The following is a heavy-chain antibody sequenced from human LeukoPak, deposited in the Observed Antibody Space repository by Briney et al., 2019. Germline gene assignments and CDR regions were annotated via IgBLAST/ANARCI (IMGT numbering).Heavy chain of an antibody. CDR1: GFTFDDYA. J-gene: IGHJ4*02. CDR2: ISWNSGSI. V-gene: IGHV3-9*01. Sequence: GGSLRLSCAASGFTFDDYAMHWVRQAPGKGLEWVSGISWNSGSIGYADSVKGRFTIPRDNAKNSLYLQMNSLRAEDTALYYCAKGHTAMVTTPPDYWGQGTLVTVSS. CDR3: AKGHTAMVTTPPDY. D-gene: IGHD5-18*01.